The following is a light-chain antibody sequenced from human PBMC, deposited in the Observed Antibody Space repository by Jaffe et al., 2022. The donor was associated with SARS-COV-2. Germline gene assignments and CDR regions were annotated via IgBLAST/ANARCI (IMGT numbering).Light chain of an antibody. CDR2: DAS. Sequence: QSALTQPASVSGSPGQSIAISCTGTGSDLGDYKYVSWYQQHPGKAPKLIIYDASNRPSGVSDRFSGSKSGNTASLTISGLQAEDEANYYCLSYTTTNTRVFGGGTRLTVL. CDR1: GSDLGDYKY. CDR3: LSYTTTNTRV. J-gene: IGLJ3*02. V-gene: IGLV2-14*03.